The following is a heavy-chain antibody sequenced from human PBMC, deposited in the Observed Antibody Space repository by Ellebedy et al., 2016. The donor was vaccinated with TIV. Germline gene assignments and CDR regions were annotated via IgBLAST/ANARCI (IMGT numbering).Heavy chain of an antibody. J-gene: IGHJ3*02. CDR1: GGSISSGNYY. D-gene: IGHD1-1*01. Sequence: SETLSLTCSLSGGSISSGNYYWGWSRQPPGTGLDWIGNMYYSGSTYYNPSLKSRVTISGDTSKNQFSLKLRSVTAADTAVYYCARGRTLEAFDIWGRGTLVTVSS. CDR2: MYYSGST. V-gene: IGHV4-39*07. CDR3: ARGRTLEAFDI.